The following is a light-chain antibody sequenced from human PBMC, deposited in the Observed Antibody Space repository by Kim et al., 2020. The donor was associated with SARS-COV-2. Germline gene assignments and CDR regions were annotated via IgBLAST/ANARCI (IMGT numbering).Light chain of an antibody. CDR1: SSDVGSYNL. J-gene: IGLJ2*01. CDR3: CAFAGSVV. CDR2: EVS. Sequence: QSALTQPASVSGSPGQSITISCTGTSSDVGSYNLVSWYQHHPGKAPKLMIYEVSKRPSGVSNRFSGSKSGNSASLTISGLQADDEADYYCCAFAGSVVFGGGTKLTVL. V-gene: IGLV2-23*02.